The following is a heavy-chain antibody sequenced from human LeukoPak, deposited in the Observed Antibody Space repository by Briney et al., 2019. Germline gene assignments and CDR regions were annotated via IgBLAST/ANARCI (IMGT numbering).Heavy chain of an antibody. J-gene: IGHJ6*03. CDR3: ARAISSWSYYHYYYYYYMDV. Sequence: GASVKVSCKTPGYTFTDYYMHWVRQAPGQGLEWMGWINPNSGGTNYAQKFQGRVTMTRDTSISTAYMELSRLRSDDTAVYYCARAISSWSYYHYYYYYYMDVWGKGTTVTISS. CDR2: INPNSGGT. V-gene: IGHV1-2*02. D-gene: IGHD6-13*01. CDR1: GYTFTDYY.